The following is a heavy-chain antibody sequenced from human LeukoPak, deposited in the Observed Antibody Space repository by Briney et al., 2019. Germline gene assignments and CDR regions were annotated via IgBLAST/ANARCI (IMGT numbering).Heavy chain of an antibody. Sequence: GGSLRPSCAASGFTFSSYDMHWVRQASGKGLEWVSGFLTAGDTYYPGSVKGRFTISRENAKNSLYLQMNSLRVGDTAVYYCARRGILGAFDIWGQGTMVTVSS. CDR1: GFTFSSYD. CDR2: FLTAGDT. CDR3: ARRGILGAFDI. V-gene: IGHV3-13*01. J-gene: IGHJ3*02. D-gene: IGHD3-9*01.